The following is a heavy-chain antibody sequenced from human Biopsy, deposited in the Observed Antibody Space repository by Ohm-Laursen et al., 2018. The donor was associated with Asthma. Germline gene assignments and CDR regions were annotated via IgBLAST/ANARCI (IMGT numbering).Heavy chain of an antibody. V-gene: IGHV1-18*01. CDR3: ARDPGGFDP. D-gene: IGHD3-10*01. Sequence: ASVKVSCKASGYTFTSTVYGISWVRQAPGQGLEWMGWIRPHTGDTNYAQMLRGRVTMTTDSSTSTAYMELRGLRSDDTAVYYCARDPGGFDPWGQGTLVTVSS. CDR1: GYTFTSTVYG. CDR2: IRPHTGDT. J-gene: IGHJ5*02.